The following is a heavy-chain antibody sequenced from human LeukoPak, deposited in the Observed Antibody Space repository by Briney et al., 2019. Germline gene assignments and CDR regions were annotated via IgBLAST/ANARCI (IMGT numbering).Heavy chain of an antibody. CDR3: ARDLSPAGSSSSPYSP. J-gene: IGHJ5*02. CDR1: GYTFTSYY. CDR2: INPSGGST. V-gene: IGHV1-46*01. Sequence: ASVKVSCKASGYTFTSYYMHWVRQAPGQGLEWMGIINPSGGSTSYAQKFQGRVTMTRDTPTSTVYMELSSLRSEDTAVYYCARDLSPAGSSSSPYSPWGQGTLVTVSS. D-gene: IGHD6-13*01.